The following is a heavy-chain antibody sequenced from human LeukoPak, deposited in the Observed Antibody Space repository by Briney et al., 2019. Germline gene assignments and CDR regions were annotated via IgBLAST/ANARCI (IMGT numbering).Heavy chain of an antibody. Sequence: SGGSLRLSCAASGFTFSHYGMHWVRQTPGAGLEWVAVIWSDGSDKYYAKSVKGRFTISRDNSKNSLFLQMNSLRAEDTAVYYCAKDAQRGFDYSNSLQNWGQGILVAVFS. D-gene: IGHD4-11*01. CDR3: AKDAQRGFDYSNSLQN. CDR2: IWSDGSDK. V-gene: IGHV3-33*06. CDR1: GFTFSHYG. J-gene: IGHJ1*01.